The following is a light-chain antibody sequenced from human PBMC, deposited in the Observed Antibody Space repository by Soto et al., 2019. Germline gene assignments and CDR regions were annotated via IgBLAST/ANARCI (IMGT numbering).Light chain of an antibody. J-gene: IGKJ1*01. Sequence: EIVLTQSPGTLSLSPGERATLFCRASQTITNNYLAWYQQKPGQAPRLLIYDASRRATGIPDRFSGSGSGSDFILTISRLEPEEFAVYFCQQCSFSPLTFGKGTKVEIK. V-gene: IGKV3-20*01. CDR3: QQCSFSPLT. CDR2: DAS. CDR1: QTITNNY.